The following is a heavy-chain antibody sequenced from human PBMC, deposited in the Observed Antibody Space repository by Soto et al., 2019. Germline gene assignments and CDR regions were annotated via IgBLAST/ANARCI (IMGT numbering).Heavy chain of an antibody. Sequence: CKASGYTFTGYYMHWVRQAPGQGLEWMGWINPNSGGTNYAQKFQGRVTMTRDTSISTAYMELSRLRSDDTAVYYCAGLGYCSGGSCPGDYWGQGTLVTVSS. CDR2: INPNSGGT. V-gene: IGHV1-2*02. J-gene: IGHJ4*02. D-gene: IGHD2-15*01. CDR3: AGLGYCSGGSCPGDY. CDR1: GYTFTGYY.